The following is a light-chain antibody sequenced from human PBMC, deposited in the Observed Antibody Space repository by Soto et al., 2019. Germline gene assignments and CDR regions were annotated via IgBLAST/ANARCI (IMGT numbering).Light chain of an antibody. CDR3: QQYGISPMYT. Sequence: EIVLTQSPGTLSLSPGERATLSCRASQSVSGSYLAWYQQKPGQAPRLLIYGASSRATGIPDRFSGSGSGTDFTLTIGRLEPEDFAVYYCQQYGISPMYTFGQGTKLGIK. CDR1: QSVSGSY. J-gene: IGKJ2*01. V-gene: IGKV3-20*01. CDR2: GAS.